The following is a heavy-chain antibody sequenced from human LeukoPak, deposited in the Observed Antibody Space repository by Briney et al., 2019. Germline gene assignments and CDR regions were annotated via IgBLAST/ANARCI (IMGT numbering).Heavy chain of an antibody. Sequence: PGGSLRLSCAASGFTFSSYWMHWVRQAPGKGLVWVSRINSDGSSTSYADSVKGRFTISRGNSKNTLYLQMNSLRAEDTAVYYCAKDPQWLVRVAFDYWGQGTLVTVSS. CDR1: GFTFSSYW. V-gene: IGHV3-74*01. CDR3: AKDPQWLVRVAFDY. D-gene: IGHD6-19*01. J-gene: IGHJ4*02. CDR2: INSDGSST.